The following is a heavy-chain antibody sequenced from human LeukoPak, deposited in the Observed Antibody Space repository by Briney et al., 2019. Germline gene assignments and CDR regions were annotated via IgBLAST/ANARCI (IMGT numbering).Heavy chain of an antibody. CDR1: GYNFTSYW. Sequence: GESLKISCKGSGYNFTSYWIGWVRQMSGKGLEWMGIIHPGDSGIKYSPSFQGQVTISADKSIGTAYLQWSSLEASDTARYYCARRGVFNDFDYWGQGTLVTVSS. J-gene: IGHJ4*02. CDR3: ARRGVFNDFDY. CDR2: IHPGDSGI. V-gene: IGHV5-51*01. D-gene: IGHD3-10*01.